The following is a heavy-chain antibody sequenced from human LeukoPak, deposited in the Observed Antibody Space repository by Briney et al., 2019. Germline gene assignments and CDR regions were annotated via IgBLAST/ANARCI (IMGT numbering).Heavy chain of an antibody. CDR3: ARKIAANWYFDL. V-gene: IGHV4-4*02. D-gene: IGHD6-13*01. CDR1: GGSISSNNW. CDR2: VYHSGST. Sequence: SETLSLTCAVSGGSISSNNWWWSWVRQPPGKGLEWIGEVYHSGSTNYNPSLKSRVTISVDKSKNQFSLKLSSVTAADTAVYYCARKIAANWYFDLWGRGTLVTVSS. J-gene: IGHJ2*01.